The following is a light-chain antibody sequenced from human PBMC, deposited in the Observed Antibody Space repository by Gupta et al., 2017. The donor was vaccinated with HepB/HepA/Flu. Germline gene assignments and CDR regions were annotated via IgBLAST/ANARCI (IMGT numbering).Light chain of an antibody. J-gene: IGKJ4*01. Sequence: ELVLTQSPVTLSLSPGERATLSFRASQSYASGYLAWYQQQTGEDARILMYCASSRATSMPDRIISSGSGTKFTLPISSQQPEDFSVYYCQHYGQCIPLSFGGGTKVEIK. CDR2: CAS. V-gene: IGKV3-20*01. CDR1: QSYASGY. CDR3: QHYGQCIPLS.